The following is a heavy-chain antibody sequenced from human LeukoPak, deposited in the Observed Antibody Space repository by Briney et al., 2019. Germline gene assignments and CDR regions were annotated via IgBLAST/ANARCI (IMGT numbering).Heavy chain of an antibody. CDR3: AKDYGSGSYDDPFDY. CDR2: ISYDGSNK. D-gene: IGHD3-10*01. J-gene: IGHJ4*02. Sequence: GGSLRHSCAASGFTFSSYGMHWVRQAPGKGLEWVAVISYDGSNKYYADSVKGRFTISRDNSKNTLYLQMNSLRAEDTAVYYCAKDYGSGSYDDPFDYWGQGTLVTVSS. CDR1: GFTFSSYG. V-gene: IGHV3-30*18.